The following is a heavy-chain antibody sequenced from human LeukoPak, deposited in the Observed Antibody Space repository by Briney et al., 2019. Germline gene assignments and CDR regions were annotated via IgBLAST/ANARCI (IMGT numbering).Heavy chain of an antibody. CDR1: GYTFTSYD. CDR2: MNPNSGNT. J-gene: IGHJ5*02. CDR3: ARGSMTLQGYSWFDP. D-gene: IGHD2-8*01. Sequence: ASVKVSCKASGYTFTSYDLNWVRQATGQGLEWMGWMNPNSGNTGYAQKFQGRVTMTRNTSISTAYMELSSLRSEDTAVYYCARGSMTLQGYSWFDPWGQGTLVTVSS. V-gene: IGHV1-8*01.